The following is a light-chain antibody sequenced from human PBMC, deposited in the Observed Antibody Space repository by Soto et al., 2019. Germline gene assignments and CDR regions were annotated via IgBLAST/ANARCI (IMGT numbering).Light chain of an antibody. J-gene: IGKJ2*01. CDR1: QSVSSY. CDR3: QQSYEIPYT. V-gene: IGKV3-11*01. Sequence: EIVLTQSPATLSLSPGERATLSCRASQSVSSYLAWYQQKPGQAPRLLIYDASNRATGIPARFSGSGSGTDFTLTISSLEPEDFAVYYCQQSYEIPYTFGQGTKLEIK. CDR2: DAS.